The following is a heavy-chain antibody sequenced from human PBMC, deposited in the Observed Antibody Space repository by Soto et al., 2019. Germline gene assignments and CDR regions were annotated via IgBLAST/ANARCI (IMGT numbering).Heavy chain of an antibody. CDR1: GGTFSSYA. J-gene: IGHJ6*02. CDR2: IIPIFGTA. Sequence: GASVKVSCKASGGTFSSYAISWVRQAPGQGLEWMGGIIPIFGTANYAQKFQGRVTITADESTSTAYMELSSLRSEDTAVYYCARASYYDILTGHRADKYYYYGMDVWGQGTTVTVSS. CDR3: ARASYYDILTGHRADKYYYYGMDV. D-gene: IGHD3-9*01. V-gene: IGHV1-69*13.